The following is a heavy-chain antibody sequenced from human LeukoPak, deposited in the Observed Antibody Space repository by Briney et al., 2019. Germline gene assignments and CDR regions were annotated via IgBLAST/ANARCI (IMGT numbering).Heavy chain of an antibody. CDR2: IYSGGNT. D-gene: IGHD4-23*01. J-gene: IGHJ4*02. CDR1: GFTVSTNY. CDR3: ARDSGTTVGYFDY. Sequence: PGGSLRLSCAASGFTVSTNYMSWVRLAPGRGLELVSVIYSGGNTYYADSVKGRFTISRDNSKNTLYLQMNSLRADDTAVYYCARDSGTTVGYFDYWGQGTLVTVSS. V-gene: IGHV3-66*01.